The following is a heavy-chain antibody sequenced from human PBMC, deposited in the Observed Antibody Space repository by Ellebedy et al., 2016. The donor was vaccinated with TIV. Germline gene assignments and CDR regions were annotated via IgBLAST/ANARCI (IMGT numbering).Heavy chain of an antibody. CDR3: ARELYYYDSSGYSNGLDL. D-gene: IGHD3-22*01. V-gene: IGHV3-53*05. CDR2: IYSDGST. Sequence: PGGSLRLSCAASGFTVTNSFMDWVRQAPGKGLEWVSVIYSDGSTYYADSVKGRFTISRDNSKNTPYLHMNSLSAEDTAVYYCARELYYYDSSGYSNGLDLWGQGTTVTVSS. CDR1: GFTVTNSF. J-gene: IGHJ6*02.